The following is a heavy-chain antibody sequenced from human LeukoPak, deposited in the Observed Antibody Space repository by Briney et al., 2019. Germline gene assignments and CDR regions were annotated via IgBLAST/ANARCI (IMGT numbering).Heavy chain of an antibody. CDR1: GYSFTSYW. Sequence: GESLKISCKGSGYSFTSYWISWVRQMPGKGLEWMGRIDPSDSYTNYSPSFQGHVTISADKSISTAYLQWSSLKASATAMYYCARLVVPAAKAGGYWGQGTLVTVSS. CDR3: ARLVVPAAKAGGY. J-gene: IGHJ4*02. V-gene: IGHV5-10-1*01. D-gene: IGHD2-2*01. CDR2: IDPSDSYT.